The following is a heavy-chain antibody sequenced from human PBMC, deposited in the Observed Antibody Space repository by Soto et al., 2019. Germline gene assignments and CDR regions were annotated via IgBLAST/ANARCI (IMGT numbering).Heavy chain of an antibody. CDR2: MNPNSGNT. CDR3: ARGPNTWNDVYWSEP. J-gene: IGHJ5*02. Sequence: AAVEVSFKASGYTFTRYDINCVRQATGQGLEWMGWMNPNSGNTGYAQKFQGRVTMTRNTSISIAYMELRSLRSEDTAVYYWARGPNTWNDVYWSEPWGQGALVTVS. D-gene: IGHD1-20*01. V-gene: IGHV1-8*01. CDR1: GYTFTRYD.